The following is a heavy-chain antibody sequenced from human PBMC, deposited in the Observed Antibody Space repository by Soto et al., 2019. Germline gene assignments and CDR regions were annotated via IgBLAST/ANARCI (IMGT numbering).Heavy chain of an antibody. CDR3: ARKSYDSSGYSNWFDP. J-gene: IGHJ5*02. CDR1: GGTFSSYA. Sequence: SVKVSCKASGGTFSSYAISWVRQAPGQGLEWMGGIIPIFGTANYAQKFQGRVTITADESTSTAYMELSSLRSEDTAVYYCARKSYDSSGYSNWFDPWGQGTPVTSPQ. CDR2: IIPIFGTA. V-gene: IGHV1-69*13. D-gene: IGHD3-22*01.